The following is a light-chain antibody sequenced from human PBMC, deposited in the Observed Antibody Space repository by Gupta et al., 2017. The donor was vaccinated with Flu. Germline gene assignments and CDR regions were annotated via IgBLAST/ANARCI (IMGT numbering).Light chain of an antibody. V-gene: IGKV1-33*01. CDR2: DAS. Sequence: DIQMTQSPASLSASVGDSVTLTCQASQDIGSFLNWYQHRPGEGPKPLIHDASRLGTGVPSRFSGSGSGTDFTLTISSLHPEDMATYFCQQFDYLPITFGGGTKVEIK. CDR1: QDIGSF. J-gene: IGKJ4*01. CDR3: QQFDYLPIT.